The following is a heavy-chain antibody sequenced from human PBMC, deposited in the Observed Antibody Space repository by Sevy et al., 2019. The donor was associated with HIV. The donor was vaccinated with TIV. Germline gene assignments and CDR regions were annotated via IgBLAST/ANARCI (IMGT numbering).Heavy chain of an antibody. V-gene: IGHV3-21*01. CDR3: ASGGYCSGGSCYYAWFDP. Sequence: GGSLRLSCAASGFTFSSYSMNWVRQAPGKGLEWVSSISSSSSYIYYGDSVKGRFTISRDNAKNSLYLQMNSLRAEDTAVYYCASGGYCSGGSCYYAWFDPWGQGTLVTVSS. CDR2: ISSSSSYI. J-gene: IGHJ5*02. CDR1: GFTFSSYS. D-gene: IGHD2-15*01.